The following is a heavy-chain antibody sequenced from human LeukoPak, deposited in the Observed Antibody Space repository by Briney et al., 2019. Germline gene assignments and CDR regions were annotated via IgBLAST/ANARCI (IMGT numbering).Heavy chain of an antibody. D-gene: IGHD3-10*01. J-gene: IGHJ4*02. Sequence: GGSLRLSCAASGFTFSSYSMNWVRQAPGKGLEWVSYISSSSSTIYYADSVKGRFTISRDNAKNSLYLQMNSLRAEDTAVYYCARTMGGSGSYPFDYWGQGTLVTVSS. CDR2: ISSSSSTI. V-gene: IGHV3-48*01. CDR1: GFTFSSYS. CDR3: ARTMGGSGSYPFDY.